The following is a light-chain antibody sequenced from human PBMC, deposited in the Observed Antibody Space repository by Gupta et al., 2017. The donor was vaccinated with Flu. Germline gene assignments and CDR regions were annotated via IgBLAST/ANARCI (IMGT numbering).Light chain of an antibody. CDR2: DDS. CDR1: NIGTQS. CDR3: QMWNRDTDHPV. V-gene: IGLV3-21*02. Sequence: SFVLTQPPSVSVAPGQTARITCGRRNIGTQSLHWYQQRPGRAPVLVVYDDSDRPSGIPERFSGSNSGDTATLTISRVEAGDEADFYCQMWNRDTDHPVFGGGTKLTVL. J-gene: IGLJ3*02.